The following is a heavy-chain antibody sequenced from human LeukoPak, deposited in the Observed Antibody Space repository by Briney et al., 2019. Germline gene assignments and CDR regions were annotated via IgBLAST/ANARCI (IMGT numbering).Heavy chain of an antibody. CDR3: AKSANRYTAMGSFDY. J-gene: IGHJ4*02. Sequence: GGSLRLSCTASGFTFGSYAMSWVRQAPGKGLEWVSSISGGSEDTYYADSVKGRFTISRDNSKNTLYLQMNSLRAEDTAVYYCAKSANRYTAMGSFDYWGQGTLVTVSS. CDR1: GFTFGSYA. D-gene: IGHD5-18*01. CDR2: ISGGSEDT. V-gene: IGHV3-23*01.